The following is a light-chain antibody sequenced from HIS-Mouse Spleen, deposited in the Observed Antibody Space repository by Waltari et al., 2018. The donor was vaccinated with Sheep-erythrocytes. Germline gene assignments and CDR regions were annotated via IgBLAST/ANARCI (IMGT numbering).Light chain of an antibody. V-gene: IGLV3-19*01. Sequence: SSELTQDPAVSVALGQTVRITCQGDRLRRYYASWYQQKPGQAPVLVNYGKNNRPSGIPDRFSGSSSGNTASLTITGAQAEDEADYYCNSRDSSGNHYVFGTGTEVTVL. CDR2: GKN. CDR1: RLRRYY. J-gene: IGLJ1*01. CDR3: NSRDSSGNHYV.